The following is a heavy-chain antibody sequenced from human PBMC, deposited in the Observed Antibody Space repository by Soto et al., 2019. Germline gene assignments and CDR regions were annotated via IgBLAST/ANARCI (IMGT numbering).Heavy chain of an antibody. CDR3: ARGGREIYYGELLYYYYMDV. CDR1: GGSISSGGYY. D-gene: IGHD4-17*01. CDR2: IYYSGST. V-gene: IGHV4-31*03. J-gene: IGHJ6*03. Sequence: SETLSLTCTVSGGSISSGGYYWSWIRQHPGKGLEWIGYIYYSGSTYYNPSLKSRVTISVDTSMNQCSLKLSSVTAAATAVYYCARGGREIYYGELLYYYYMDVWGKGTTVTVSS.